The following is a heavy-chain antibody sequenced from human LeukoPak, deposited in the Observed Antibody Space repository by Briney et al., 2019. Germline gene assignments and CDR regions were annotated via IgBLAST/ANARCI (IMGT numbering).Heavy chain of an antibody. V-gene: IGHV1-18*01. CDR2: ISASNGYI. Sequence: ASVKVSCEASGYILSSYPISWVRQAPGQGLEWMGWISASNGYINYAQKFQGRVTMTTDRSTNTAYMELWSLIPDDTAVYHCARENREAAGFKFFDSWGQGTVVTVSS. J-gene: IGHJ4*02. D-gene: IGHD2-15*01. CDR3: ARENREAAGFKFFDS. CDR1: GYILSSYP.